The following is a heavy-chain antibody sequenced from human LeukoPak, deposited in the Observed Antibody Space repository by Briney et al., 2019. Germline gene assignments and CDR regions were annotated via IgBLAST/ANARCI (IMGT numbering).Heavy chain of an antibody. Sequence: SETLSLTCTVSGYSISSGCYWGWIRQPPGKGLEWIGSIYHSGSTYYNPSLKSRVTISIDTSKSHFSLNVTSVTAADTAVYYCARDSEARDRGHDAFDIWGQGIMVTVSS. V-gene: IGHV4-38-2*02. CDR2: IYHSGST. D-gene: IGHD6-6*01. J-gene: IGHJ3*02. CDR1: GYSISSGCY. CDR3: ARDSEARDRGHDAFDI.